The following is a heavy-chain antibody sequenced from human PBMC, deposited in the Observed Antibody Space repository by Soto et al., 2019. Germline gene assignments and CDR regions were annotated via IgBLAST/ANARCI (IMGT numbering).Heavy chain of an antibody. J-gene: IGHJ5*01. Sequence: PGGSLRLSCAASGFTFDDYAMHWVRQVPGRGLEWVSIISWNSATIVYAESMKGRFTISRDNAKNSLYLQMNSLRTEDMALYYCAKDIANDFGDNNWFDSWGQGTPVTVS. D-gene: IGHD4-17*01. V-gene: IGHV3-9*03. CDR2: ISWNSATI. CDR3: AKDIANDFGDNNWFDS. CDR1: GFTFDDYA.